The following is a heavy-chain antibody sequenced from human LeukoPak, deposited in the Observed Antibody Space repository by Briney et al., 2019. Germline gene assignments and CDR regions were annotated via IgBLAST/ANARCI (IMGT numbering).Heavy chain of an antibody. D-gene: IGHD5-12*01. J-gene: IGHJ4*02. V-gene: IGHV3-30*18. CDR3: AKGSNRGVATIDY. Sequence: GGSLRLSCAASGFTFSSYGMHWVRQAPGKGLDWVAVISYDGSNKYYADSVKGRFTISRDNSKNTLFLQMSSLRAEDTAVYYCAKGSNRGVATIDYWGQGTLVTVSS. CDR2: ISYDGSNK. CDR1: GFTFSSYG.